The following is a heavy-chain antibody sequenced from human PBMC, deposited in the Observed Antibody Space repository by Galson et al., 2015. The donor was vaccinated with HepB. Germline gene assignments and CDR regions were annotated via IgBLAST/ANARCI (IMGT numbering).Heavy chain of an antibody. J-gene: IGHJ4*02. CDR1: GYILTSYG. V-gene: IGHV1-18*01. CDR3: ARGDYYFDY. Sequence: SVKVSCKASGYILTSYGISWVRQAPGQGLEWMGWISGNNGNTVYAQKLQDRVTMTTDTPTSTAYMELRSLRSDDTAVYYCARGDYYFDYWGQGTLVTVSS. D-gene: IGHD3-16*01. CDR2: ISGNNGNT.